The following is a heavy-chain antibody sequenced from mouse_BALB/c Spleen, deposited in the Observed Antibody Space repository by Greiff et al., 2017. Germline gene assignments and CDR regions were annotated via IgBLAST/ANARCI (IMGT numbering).Heavy chain of an antibody. D-gene: IGHD1-1*01. V-gene: IGHV14-3*02. CDR2: IDPANGNT. CDR3: ARWGYYYGSFYYFDY. Sequence: EVQLQQSGAELVKPGASVKLSCTASGFNIKDTYMHWVKQRPEQGLEWIGRIDPANGNTKYDPKFQGKATITADTSSNTAYLQLSSLTSEDTAVYYCARWGYYYGSFYYFDYWGQGTTLTVSS. CDR1: GFNIKDTY. J-gene: IGHJ2*01.